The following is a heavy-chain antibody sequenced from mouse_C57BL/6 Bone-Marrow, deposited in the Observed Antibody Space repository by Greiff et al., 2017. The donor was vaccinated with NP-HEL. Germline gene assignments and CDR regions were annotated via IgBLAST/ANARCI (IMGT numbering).Heavy chain of an antibody. D-gene: IGHD1-1*01. J-gene: IGHJ4*01. CDR3: ARWSLLRAMDY. Sequence: VQLQQSGAELARPGASVKLSCKASGYTFTSYGISWVKQRTGQGLEWIGEIYPRSGNTYYNEKLKGKATLTADKSSSTAYMELRSLTSEDSAVYFCARWSLLRAMDYWGQGTSVTVSS. CDR1: GYTFTSYG. CDR2: IYPRSGNT. V-gene: IGHV1-81*01.